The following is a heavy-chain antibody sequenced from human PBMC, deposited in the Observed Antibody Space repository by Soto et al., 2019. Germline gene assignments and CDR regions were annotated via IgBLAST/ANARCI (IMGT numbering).Heavy chain of an antibody. Sequence: QLQLQESGPRLVKPSETLSLTCTVSGGSISGSISYWGWIRQPPEKGLEWIGSIYSGGATSYSPSRKTRVNLSVDTSKNQFSLNLTSATAADTAVYFCAGHAPDGDIPFDLWGQGALVTVSS. D-gene: IGHD4-17*01. CDR3: AGHAPDGDIPFDL. CDR1: GGSISGSISY. CDR2: IYSGGAT. V-gene: IGHV4-39*01. J-gene: IGHJ4*02.